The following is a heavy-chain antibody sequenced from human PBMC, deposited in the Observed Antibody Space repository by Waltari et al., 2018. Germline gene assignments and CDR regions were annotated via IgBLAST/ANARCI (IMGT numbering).Heavy chain of an antibody. CDR3: VRDLGGSGNSWFDA. CDR1: SASIRTGYF. CDR2: ISHSANT. J-gene: IGHJ5*02. V-gene: IGHV4-38-2*02. D-gene: IGHD3-10*01. Sequence: QVQLQESGPGQARPSETLSLTCIVLSASIRTGYFWGWIRPPPGKGLQWIGSISHSANTYYNPSLKSRVSMSVDTSKNQFALKMTSVTAADTAIYYCVRDLGGSGNSWFDAWGQGTLVTVSS.